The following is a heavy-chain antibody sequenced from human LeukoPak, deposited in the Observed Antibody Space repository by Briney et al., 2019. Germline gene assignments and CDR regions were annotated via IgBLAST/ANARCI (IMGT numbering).Heavy chain of an antibody. CDR2: ISWNSGSI. CDR1: GFTFDDYA. V-gene: IGHV3-9*01. J-gene: IGHJ3*02. D-gene: IGHD3-10*01. CDR3: ARAEGITMVRGVPFDS. Sequence: PGGSLSLSCAASGFTFDDYAMHWIRQAPGKGLEWVSGISWNSGSICYADPEKGRFTISRDNAKHSLYLQMNSLRAEDTAVYYCARAEGITMVRGVPFDSWGQGTMVTVSS.